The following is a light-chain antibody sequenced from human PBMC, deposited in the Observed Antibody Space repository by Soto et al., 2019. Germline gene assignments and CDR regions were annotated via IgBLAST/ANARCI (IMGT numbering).Light chain of an antibody. J-gene: IGKJ1*01. V-gene: IGKV3-20*01. CDR1: QSLTTD. CDR3: QQHGTSPWT. Sequence: EIVLTQSPATLSVSPGEIATLSCRASQSLTTDLAWYQQKPGQAPRLLIYGASSRASGIPDRFSGSGSGTDFTLTISGLEPEDFALYYCQQHGTSPWTFGQGTKVDIK. CDR2: GAS.